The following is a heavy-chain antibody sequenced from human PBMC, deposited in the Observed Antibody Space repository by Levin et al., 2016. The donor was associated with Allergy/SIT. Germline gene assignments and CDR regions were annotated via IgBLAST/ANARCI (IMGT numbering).Heavy chain of an antibody. CDR2: IIPIFETA. J-gene: IGHJ4*02. D-gene: IGHD5-18*01. V-gene: IGHV1-69*13. Sequence: SVKVSCKASGGSFRTYAFSWMRQAPGQGLEWMGGIIPIFETADYAQNFQGRVTITADQSTSTVYLELHSLTSDDTAVYYCASHVETVMVPEFDYWGQGTLVTVSS. CDR3: ASHVETVMVPEFDY. CDR1: GGSFRTYA.